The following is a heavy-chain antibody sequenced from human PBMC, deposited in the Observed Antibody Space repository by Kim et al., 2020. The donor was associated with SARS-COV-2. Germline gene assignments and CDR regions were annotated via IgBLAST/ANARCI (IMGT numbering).Heavy chain of an antibody. CDR1: GGSISSYY. Sequence: SETLSLTCTVSGGSISSYYWSWIRQPAGKGLEWIGRIYTSGSTNYNPSLKSRVTMSVDTSKNQFSLKLSSVTAADTAVYYCARDGRIAARPGADYYGMDVWGQGTTVTVSS. V-gene: IGHV4-4*07. D-gene: IGHD6-6*01. CDR3: ARDGRIAARPGADYYGMDV. CDR2: IYTSGST. J-gene: IGHJ6*02.